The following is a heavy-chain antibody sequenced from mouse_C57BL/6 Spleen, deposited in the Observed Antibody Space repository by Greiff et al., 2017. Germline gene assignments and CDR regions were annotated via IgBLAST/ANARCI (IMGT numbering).Heavy chain of an antibody. CDR3: ARATFSPFGY. V-gene: IGHV1-26*01. J-gene: IGHJ2*01. D-gene: IGHD1-1*01. CDR2: INPNNGGT. Sequence: VQLQQSGPELVKPGASVKISCKASGYTFTDYYMNWVKQSHGKSLEWIGDINPNNGGTSYNQKFKGKATLTVDKSSSTAYMELRSLTSEDSAVYYCARATFSPFGYWGQGTTLTVSS. CDR1: GYTFTDYY.